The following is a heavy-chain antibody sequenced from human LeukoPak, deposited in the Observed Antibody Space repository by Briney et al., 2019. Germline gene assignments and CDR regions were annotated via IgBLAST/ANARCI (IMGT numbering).Heavy chain of an antibody. D-gene: IGHD6-19*01. V-gene: IGHV3-21*01. J-gene: IGHJ5*02. CDR3: ARTRDSSGCFDL. CDR2: ISTGSTYI. CDR1: GFTFSTYS. Sequence: GGSLRLSCSASGFTFSTYSMNWVRQAPGKGLGWVSSISTGSTYIFYGDSVKGRFTISRDNADNSLYLQMNSLRAEDTAVYYCARTRDSSGCFDLWGQGTLVTVSS.